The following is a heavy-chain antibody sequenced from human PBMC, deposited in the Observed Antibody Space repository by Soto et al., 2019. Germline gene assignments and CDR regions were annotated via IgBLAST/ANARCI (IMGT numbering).Heavy chain of an antibody. Sequence: PSETLSLTCTVSGGSISSGGYYWSWIRQHPGKGLEWIGYIYYSGSTYYNPSLKSRVTISVDTSKNQFSLKLSSVTAADTAVYYCARVRKKLPHYYYYGMDVWGQGTTVTVSS. CDR3: ARVRKKLPHYYYYGMDV. D-gene: IGHD2-15*01. J-gene: IGHJ6*02. V-gene: IGHV4-31*03. CDR1: GGSISSGGYY. CDR2: IYYSGST.